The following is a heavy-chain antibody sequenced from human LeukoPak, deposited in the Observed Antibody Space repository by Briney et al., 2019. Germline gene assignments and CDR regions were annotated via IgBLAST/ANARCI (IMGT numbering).Heavy chain of an antibody. Sequence: PSETLSLTCTVSGVSISSGPYYWGWIRQPPGKGLEWIGSIYYSGSTYYNASLKSRITISVDTSKNQFSLKLNSVTAADTAVYYCARHVYSRVFLELEYFDLWGRGTLVTVSS. V-gene: IGHV4-39*01. CDR3: ARHVYSRVFLELEYFDL. CDR1: GVSISSGPYY. J-gene: IGHJ2*01. D-gene: IGHD3-3*01. CDR2: IYYSGST.